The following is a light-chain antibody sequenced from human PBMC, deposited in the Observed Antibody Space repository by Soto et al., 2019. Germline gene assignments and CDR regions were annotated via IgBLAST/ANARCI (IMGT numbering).Light chain of an antibody. J-gene: IGKJ4*01. V-gene: IGKV3-20*01. CDR1: QSVSSSY. CDR2: GAS. CDR3: QQYGSSPLT. Sequence: EIVLTLSPGGLALSPGERGTLSCMASQSVSSSYLAWYQQKPGQAPRLLIYGASSRATGIPDRFSGSGSGTDFTLTISRLEPEDFAVYYCQQYGSSPLTFGGGTKVDIK.